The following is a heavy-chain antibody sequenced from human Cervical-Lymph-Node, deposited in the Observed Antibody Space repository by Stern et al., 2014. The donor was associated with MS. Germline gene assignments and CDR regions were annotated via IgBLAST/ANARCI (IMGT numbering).Heavy chain of an antibody. D-gene: IGHD5-24*01. CDR3: ARGRDGYKSHFDY. CDR2: IYYSRST. J-gene: IGHJ4*02. Sequence: QVQLQESGPGLVQPSQTLSLTCTVSGCSISSGAYYWSWIRQHPGKGLEWIGYIYYSRSTYYNSSLKRRVTTSVDTTNNHFSLKLSSVTAADAAVYYCARGRDGYKSHFDYWGQGTLVTVSS. CDR1: GCSISSGAYY. V-gene: IGHV4-31*03.